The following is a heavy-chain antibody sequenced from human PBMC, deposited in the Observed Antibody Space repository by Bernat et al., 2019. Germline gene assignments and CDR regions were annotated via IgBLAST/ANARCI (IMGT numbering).Heavy chain of an antibody. CDR3: ARSLESSWYASWFDP. CDR1: GGSISSYY. V-gene: IGHV4-59*01. Sequence: QVQLQESGPGLVKPSETLSLTCTVSGGSISSYYWSWIRQPPGKGLEWIGYIYYSGSTNYNPSLKSRVTISVDTSKNQFSLKLSSVTAADTAVYYCARSLESSWYASWFDPGAREPWSPSPQ. D-gene: IGHD6-13*01. J-gene: IGHJ5*02. CDR2: IYYSGST.